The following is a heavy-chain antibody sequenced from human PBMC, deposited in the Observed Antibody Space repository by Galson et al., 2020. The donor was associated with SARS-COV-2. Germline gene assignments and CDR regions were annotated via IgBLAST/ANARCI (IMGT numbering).Heavy chain of an antibody. D-gene: IGHD1-1*01. V-gene: IGHV3-23*01. CDR3: GQYGQYMKDV. CDR2: IGGRGDHI. Sequence: GESLTISCAASGYTFSDYAIKWVRQAPGKGLEWVAVIGGRGDHIHYADSVMGRFSISRDNSKNIAYLQMDSLRAEDTAVYYCGQYGQYMKDVWGQGTLVTVSS. J-gene: IGHJ4*02. CDR1: GYTFSDYA.